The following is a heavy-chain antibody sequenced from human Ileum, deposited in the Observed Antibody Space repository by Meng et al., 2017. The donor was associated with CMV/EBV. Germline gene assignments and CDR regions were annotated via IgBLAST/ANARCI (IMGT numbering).Heavy chain of an antibody. CDR3: ASGKSNLEY. D-gene: IGHD4-11*01. J-gene: IGHJ4*02. CDR1: GGSFSGYY. CDR2: FNHYGST. Sequence: QVQLQELGAGMLKPSETLSLTCAVYGGSFSGYYWSWIRQVPGKGLEWIGEFNHYGSTNYNPSLKSRVTISVDTSKNQFSLNLSSVTAADTAVYYCASGKSNLEYWGQGTLVTVSS. V-gene: IGHV4-34*01.